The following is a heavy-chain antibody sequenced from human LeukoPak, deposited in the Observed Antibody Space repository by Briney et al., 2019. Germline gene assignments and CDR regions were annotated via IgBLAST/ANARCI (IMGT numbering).Heavy chain of an antibody. CDR3: AKESGSRSYGAYFPH. CDR1: RFTFSSYW. CDR2: VNSDGRST. D-gene: IGHD6-13*01. J-gene: IGHJ1*01. V-gene: IGHV3-74*01. Sequence: PGGSLRLSCAASRFTFSSYWMHWVRQAPGKRLVWVSRVNSDGRSTSYADSVKGRFTISRDNSKSTLYLQMNSLRAEDTAVYYCAKESGSRSYGAYFPHWGQGTLVTVSS.